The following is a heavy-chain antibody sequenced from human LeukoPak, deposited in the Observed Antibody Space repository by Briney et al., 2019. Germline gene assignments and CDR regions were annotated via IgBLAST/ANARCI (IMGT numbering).Heavy chain of an antibody. J-gene: IGHJ4*02. CDR2: INHSGST. CDR3: AGSNVLLWFGELSPFDY. Sequence: SETLSLTCAVYGGSFSGYYWSWIRQPPGKGLEWIGEINHSGSTNYNPSLKSRVTISVDTSKNQFSLKLSSVTAADTAVYYCAGSNVLLWFGELSPFDYWGQGTLVTVSS. CDR1: GGSFSGYY. V-gene: IGHV4-34*01. D-gene: IGHD3-10*01.